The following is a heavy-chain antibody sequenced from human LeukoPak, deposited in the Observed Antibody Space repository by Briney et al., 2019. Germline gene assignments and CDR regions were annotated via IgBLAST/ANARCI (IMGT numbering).Heavy chain of an antibody. CDR3: ARHTYYYDSLDY. Sequence: SETLSLTCTVSGGSISSYYRSWIRQPPGKGLEWIGYIYSSGSTNYNPSLKSRVTISVDTSKNQFSLKLSSVTAADTAVYYCARHTYYYDSLDYWGQGSLVTVSS. D-gene: IGHD3-22*01. V-gene: IGHV4-4*09. J-gene: IGHJ4*02. CDR2: IYSSGST. CDR1: GGSISSYY.